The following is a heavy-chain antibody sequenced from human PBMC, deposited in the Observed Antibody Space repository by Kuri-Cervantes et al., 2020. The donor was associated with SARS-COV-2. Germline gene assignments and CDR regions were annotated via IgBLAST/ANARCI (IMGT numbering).Heavy chain of an antibody. Sequence: GESLKISCAASGFTFSSYAMSWVRQAPGKGLEWVSSISLSSNFIYYADSVKGRFTISRDNAKNSLYLQMNSLRADDTAVYFCAKPKSFYFWSGYDDWGPGSMVTVSS. CDR2: ISLSSNFI. J-gene: IGHJ4*02. V-gene: IGHV3-21*01. CDR3: AKPKSFYFWSGYDD. CDR1: GFTFSSYA. D-gene: IGHD3-3*01.